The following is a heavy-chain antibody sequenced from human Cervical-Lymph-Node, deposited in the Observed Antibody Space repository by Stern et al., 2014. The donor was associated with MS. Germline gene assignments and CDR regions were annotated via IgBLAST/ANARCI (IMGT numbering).Heavy chain of an antibody. CDR2: IYHGDSYP. V-gene: IGHV5-51*01. CDR1: GYTFTNYW. CDR3: ARIWAVQGPRGNLPGYFQH. Sequence: MQLVQSGAEVKKPGESLKISCKGSGYTFTNYWIGWVRQMPGKGLEWLGIIYHGDSYPRYSPAFQGQVPISADQSINSAYLQWSSLKASDTAIYYCARIWAVQGPRGNLPGYFQHWGQGTLVTVSS. D-gene: IGHD3-10*01. J-gene: IGHJ1*01.